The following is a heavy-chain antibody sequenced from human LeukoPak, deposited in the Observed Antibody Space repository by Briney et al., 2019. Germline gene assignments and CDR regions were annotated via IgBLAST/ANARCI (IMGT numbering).Heavy chain of an antibody. CDR3: ARHFSSGYSFDY. J-gene: IGHJ4*02. D-gene: IGHD6-19*01. V-gene: IGHV3-66*04. CDR1: GFTVSSNY. Sequence: PGGSLRLSCAASGFTVSSNYLSWVRQAPGKGLEWVSTIYSGGSTYYADSVKGRFTISRDKSKNTVYLQMNSLRAEDTAVYHCARHFSSGYSFDYWGQGTLVTVSS. CDR2: IYSGGST.